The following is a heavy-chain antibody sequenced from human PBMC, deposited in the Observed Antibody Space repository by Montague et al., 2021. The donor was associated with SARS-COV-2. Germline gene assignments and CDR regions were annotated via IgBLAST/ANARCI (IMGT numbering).Heavy chain of an antibody. Sequence: SETLSLTCTVAGGSISSDYWSWIRQPPGKGLEWIWYVYYSGSTNYNPSLKGRVTISVDTSKNQFSLKLSSVTAADTAVHYCAGDRQLVSRRFGYYYYGMDVWGQGTTVTVSS. CDR1: GGSISSDY. D-gene: IGHD6-13*01. V-gene: IGHV4-59*01. J-gene: IGHJ6*02. CDR2: VYYSGST. CDR3: AGDRQLVSRRFGYYYYGMDV.